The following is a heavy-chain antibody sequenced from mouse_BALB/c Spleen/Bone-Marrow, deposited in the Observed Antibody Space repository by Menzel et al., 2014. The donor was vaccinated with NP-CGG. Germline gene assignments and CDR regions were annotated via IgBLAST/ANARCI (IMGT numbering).Heavy chain of an antibody. D-gene: IGHD1-1*01. CDR2: IYPGDGDT. CDR1: GYAFXNYW. V-gene: IGHV1-80*01. CDR3: ASRGDYSYSMDY. Sequence: QVQLKQSGAELVRPGSSVKISCKAPGYAFXNYWMNWMKQRPGQGLEWIGQIYPGDGDTNYNGEFKGKATLTADKSSNTAYMQLSSLTSEDSAVYFCASRGDYSYSMDYWGQGTSVTVSS. J-gene: IGHJ4*01.